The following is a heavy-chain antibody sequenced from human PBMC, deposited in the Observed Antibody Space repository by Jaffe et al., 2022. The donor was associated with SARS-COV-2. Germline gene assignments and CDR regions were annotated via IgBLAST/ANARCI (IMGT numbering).Heavy chain of an antibody. CDR1: GFIVSSNY. J-gene: IGHJ4*02. Sequence: EVQLVESGGGLVQPGGSLRLSCAASGFIVSSNYMSWVRQAPGKGLEWLSVIYSGGSTYYADSETGRFTISRDNSKNTVYLQMNSLRVEDTAVYYCARGHTSGYFPLDYWGQGTLVTVSS. CDR2: IYSGGST. V-gene: IGHV3-66*02. CDR3: ARGHTSGYFPLDY. D-gene: IGHD3-22*01.